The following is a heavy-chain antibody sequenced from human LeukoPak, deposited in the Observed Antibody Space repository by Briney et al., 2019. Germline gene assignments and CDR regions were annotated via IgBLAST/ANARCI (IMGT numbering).Heavy chain of an antibody. Sequence: GGSLILSCAACGFTFISYWMHWVRQAPGRGLVWVSRINSDGSSTSYADSVKGRFTIPRDNAKNTLYLQMNSLRAEDTAVYYCARGVEWFDPWGQGTLVTVSS. CDR1: GFTFISYW. J-gene: IGHJ5*02. CDR2: INSDGSST. D-gene: IGHD2-15*01. V-gene: IGHV3-74*01. CDR3: ARGVEWFDP.